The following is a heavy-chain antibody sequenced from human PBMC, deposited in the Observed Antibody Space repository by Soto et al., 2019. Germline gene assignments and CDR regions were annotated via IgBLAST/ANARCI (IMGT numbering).Heavy chain of an antibody. CDR1: GFTVSSNY. CDR3: ARDKCSGGSCYTDS. V-gene: IGHV3-53*01. J-gene: IGHJ4*02. Sequence: EVQLVESGGGLIQPGGSPRLSCAASGFTVSSNYMSWVRQAPGKGLEWVSVIYSGGSTYYADSVKGRFTISRDISKNTLYLQMNSLRAEDTAVYYCARDKCSGGSCYTDSWGQGTLVTVSS. D-gene: IGHD2-15*01. CDR2: IYSGGST.